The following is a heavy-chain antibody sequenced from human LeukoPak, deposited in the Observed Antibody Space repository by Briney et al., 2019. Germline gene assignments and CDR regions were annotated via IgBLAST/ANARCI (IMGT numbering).Heavy chain of an antibody. J-gene: IGHJ3*02. CDR1: GFGFSDSY. V-gene: IGHV3-74*01. CDR3: ARDGPFRWELPLDAFDI. D-gene: IGHD1-26*01. CDR2: INSDGSST. Sequence: PGGSLRLSCVVSGFGFSDSYMTWIRQTPGKGLVWVSRINSDGSSTSYADSVKGRFTISRDNAKNTLYLQMNSLRAEDTAVYYCARDGPFRWELPLDAFDIWGQGTMVTVSS.